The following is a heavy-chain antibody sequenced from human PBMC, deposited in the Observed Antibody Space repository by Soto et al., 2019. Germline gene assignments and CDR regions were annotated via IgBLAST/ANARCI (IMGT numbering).Heavy chain of an antibody. V-gene: IGHV1-69*13. Sequence: GASVKVSCKASGGTFSSYGISWVRQAPGQGLEWMGGIIPIFGTANYAQKFQGRVTITADESTSTAYMELSSLRSEDTAVYYCARDVVVVAATEHSDAFDIWGQGTMVTVSS. CDR3: ARDVVVVAATEHSDAFDI. CDR1: GGTFSSYG. CDR2: IIPIFGTA. J-gene: IGHJ3*02. D-gene: IGHD2-15*01.